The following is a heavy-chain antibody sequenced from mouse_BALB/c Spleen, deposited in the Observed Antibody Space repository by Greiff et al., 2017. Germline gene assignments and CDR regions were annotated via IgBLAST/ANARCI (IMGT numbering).Heavy chain of an antibody. V-gene: IGHV1S137*01. Sequence: VQLQQSGAELVRPGVSVKISCKGSGYTFTDYAMHWVKQSHAKSLEWIGVISTYYGDASYNQKFKGKATLTVDKSSSTAYMELRSLTSEDTAVYYCARKRGRGGWFAYWGQGTLVTVSA. CDR2: ISTYYGDA. CDR3: ARKRGRGGWFAY. CDR1: GYTFTDYA. J-gene: IGHJ3*01.